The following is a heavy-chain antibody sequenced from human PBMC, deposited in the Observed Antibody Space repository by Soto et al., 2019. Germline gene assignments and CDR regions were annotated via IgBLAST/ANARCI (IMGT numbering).Heavy chain of an antibody. J-gene: IGHJ4*02. CDR1: GYTFTNYG. D-gene: IGHD4-17*01. Sequence: QVQLVQSGAEVKKPGASVKVSCKASGYTFTNYGFSWVRQAPGQGLEWMGWISAYNGHTRYAQKLQGRVTMTTDTPTSTAYMELRSLRSDDTAVYFCARVVWRYGEYIPPEIDYWGQGTLVTVSS. V-gene: IGHV1-18*01. CDR3: ARVVWRYGEYIPPEIDY. CDR2: ISAYNGHT.